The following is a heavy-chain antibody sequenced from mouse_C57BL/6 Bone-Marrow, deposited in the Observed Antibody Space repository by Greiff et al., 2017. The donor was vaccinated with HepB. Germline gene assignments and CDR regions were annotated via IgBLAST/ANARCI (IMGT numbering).Heavy chain of an antibody. J-gene: IGHJ4*01. CDR3: LRPTLVARDAMDY. CDR2: IRSKSNNYAT. V-gene: IGHV10-1*01. D-gene: IGHD1-1*01. Sequence: DVHLVESGGGLVQPKGSLKFSCAASGFSFNTYAMNWVRQAPGKGLEWVARIRSKSNNYATYYAESVKDRFTISRDDSESMLYLQMNNLKTEDTAMYYCLRPTLVARDAMDYWGQGTSVTVSS. CDR1: GFSFNTYA.